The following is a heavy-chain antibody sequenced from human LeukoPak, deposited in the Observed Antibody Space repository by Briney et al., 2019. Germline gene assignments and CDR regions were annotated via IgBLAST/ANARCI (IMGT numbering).Heavy chain of an antibody. CDR1: GGSFSGYY. Sequence: PSETLSLTCAVYGGSFSGYYWSWIRQPPGKGLEWIGEINHSGSTNYNPSLKSRVTISVDTSKNQFSLKLSSVTAADTAVYYCARGRYYDFWSGYYRQYYFDYWGQGTLVTVSS. J-gene: IGHJ4*02. CDR3: ARGRYYDFWSGYYRQYYFDY. V-gene: IGHV4-34*01. D-gene: IGHD3-3*01. CDR2: INHSGST.